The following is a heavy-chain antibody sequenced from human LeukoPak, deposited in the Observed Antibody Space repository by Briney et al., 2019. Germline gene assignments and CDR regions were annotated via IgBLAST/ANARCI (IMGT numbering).Heavy chain of an antibody. J-gene: IGHJ4*02. CDR1: GGSISSYY. Sequence: PSETLSLTCTVSGGSISSYYWSWVRQPAGKGLEWIGRIYTSGSTNYNPSLKSRVTISVDKSKNQFSLKLSSVTAADTAVYYCARVRGEPSMSNGYWGQGTLVTVSS. CDR2: IYTSGST. V-gene: IGHV4-4*07. CDR3: ARVRGEPSMSNGY. D-gene: IGHD2-8*01.